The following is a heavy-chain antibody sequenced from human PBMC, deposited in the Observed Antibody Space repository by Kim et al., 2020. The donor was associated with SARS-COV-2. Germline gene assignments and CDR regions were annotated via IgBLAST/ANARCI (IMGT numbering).Heavy chain of an antibody. Sequence: GGSLRLSCAASGFTFSSYGMHWVRQAPGKGLEWVAVIWYDGSNKYYADSVKGRFTISRDNSKNTLYLQMNSLRAEDTAVYYCARDPSEYDSSGLGAFDIWGQGKMVTVSS. V-gene: IGHV3-33*01. J-gene: IGHJ3*02. CDR1: GFTFSSYG. CDR2: IWYDGSNK. D-gene: IGHD3-22*01. CDR3: ARDPSEYDSSGLGAFDI.